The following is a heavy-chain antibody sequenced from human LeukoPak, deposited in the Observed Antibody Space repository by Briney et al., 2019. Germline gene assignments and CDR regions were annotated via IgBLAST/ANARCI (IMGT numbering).Heavy chain of an antibody. CDR3: ARSVAAQGGFDY. J-gene: IGHJ4*02. D-gene: IGHD6-6*01. CDR1: GGSISSGGYY. V-gene: IGHV4-30-2*01. Sequence: SETLSLTCTVSGGSISSGGYYWSWIRQPPGKGLEWIGYIYHSGSTYYNPSLKSRVTISVDRSKNQFSLKLSSATAADTAVYYCARSVAAQGGFDYWAREPWSPSPQ. CDR2: IYHSGST.